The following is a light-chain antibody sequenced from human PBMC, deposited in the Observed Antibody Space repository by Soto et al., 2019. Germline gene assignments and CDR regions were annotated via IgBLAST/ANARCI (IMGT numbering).Light chain of an antibody. CDR1: TGAVTSGHF. V-gene: IGLV7-46*01. CDR2: DTN. Sequence: QAVVTQEPSLTVSPGGTVTLTCGSSTGAVTSGHFPFWFQQKPGQAPRALIDDTNTKHSWTPARFSGSLLGGKAALTLSGAQPEDEADYYCLLAYNGARVFGGGTKLTVL. CDR3: LLAYNGARV. J-gene: IGLJ2*01.